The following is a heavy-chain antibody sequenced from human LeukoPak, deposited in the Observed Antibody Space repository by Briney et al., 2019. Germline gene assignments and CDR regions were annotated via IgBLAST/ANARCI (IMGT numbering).Heavy chain of an antibody. D-gene: IGHD1-1*01. V-gene: IGHV4-59*01. CDR3: AREGTAGTNLNWFDP. Sequence: SATLSLTCTVAGGSISSYYWSWIRQPPGGGLEWIGFISYSGSTNFNPSLKSRVTISVDTSKNQFSLKLSSVTAADTAVYYCAREGTAGTNLNWFDPWGQGTLVTVSS. J-gene: IGHJ5*02. CDR2: ISYSGST. CDR1: GGSISSYY.